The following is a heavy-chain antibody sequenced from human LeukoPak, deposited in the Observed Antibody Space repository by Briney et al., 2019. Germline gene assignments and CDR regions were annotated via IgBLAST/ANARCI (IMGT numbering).Heavy chain of an antibody. D-gene: IGHD3-16*01. J-gene: IGHJ3*02. V-gene: IGHV1-8*03. Sequence: ASVTVSCKASGYTFTSYDINWARQATGQGLEWMGWMNPNSGNTGYAQKFQGRVTITRNTSISTAYMELSSLRSEDTAVYYCARWGRAFDIWGQGTMVTVSS. CDR1: GYTFTSYD. CDR2: MNPNSGNT. CDR3: ARWGRAFDI.